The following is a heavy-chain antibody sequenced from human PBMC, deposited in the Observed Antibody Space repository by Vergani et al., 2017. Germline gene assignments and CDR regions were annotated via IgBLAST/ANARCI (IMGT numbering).Heavy chain of an antibody. D-gene: IGHD3-9*01. CDR2: INPSGSHT. Sequence: QVQVVQSGAEVKKSGASVKVSCKTSGYTFSNYYMHWVRQAPGQGLEWMGIINPSGSHTHYAQKFQGRVTMTRDTSTSTVYMELSSLRSEDTAIYYCARGGYGILTGYRDWGQGTVVTVSA. J-gene: IGHJ4*02. CDR1: GYTFSNYY. CDR3: ARGGYGILTGYRD. V-gene: IGHV1-46*03.